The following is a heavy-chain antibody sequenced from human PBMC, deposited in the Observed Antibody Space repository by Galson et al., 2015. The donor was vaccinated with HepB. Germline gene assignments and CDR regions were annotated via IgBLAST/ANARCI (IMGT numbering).Heavy chain of an antibody. V-gene: IGHV1-46*01. Sequence: SVKVSCKASGYTFTSYYMHWVRQAPGQGLEWMGIINPSGGSTSYAQKFQGRVTMTRDTSTSTVYMELSSLRSEDTAVYFCAREGDGEATYYYYYYYGMDVWGQGTTVTVSS. J-gene: IGHJ6*02. CDR1: GYTFTSYY. D-gene: IGHD3-10*01. CDR2: INPSGGST. CDR3: AREGDGEATYYYYYYYGMDV.